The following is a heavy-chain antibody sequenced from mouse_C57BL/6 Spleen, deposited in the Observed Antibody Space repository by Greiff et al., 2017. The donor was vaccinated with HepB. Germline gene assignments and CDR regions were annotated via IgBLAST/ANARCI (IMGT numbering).Heavy chain of an antibody. CDR2: ISSGGSYT. CDR1: GFTFSSYG. D-gene: IGHD2-4*01. J-gene: IGHJ2*01. Sequence: EVQLVESGGDLVKPGGSLKLSCAASGFTFSSYGMSWVRQTPDKRLEWVATISSGGSYTYYPDSVKGRFTISRDNAKNTLYLQMSSLKSEDTAMYYCARQDYDNYFDYWGQGTTLTVSS. CDR3: ARQDYDNYFDY. V-gene: IGHV5-6*01.